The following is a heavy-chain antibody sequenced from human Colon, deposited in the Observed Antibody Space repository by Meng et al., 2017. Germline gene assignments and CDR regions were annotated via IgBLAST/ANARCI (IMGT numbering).Heavy chain of an antibody. V-gene: IGHV4-59*11. D-gene: IGHD4/OR15-4a*01. Sequence: QLQESAPGLGKPSEPLSLTCTVSGASSSGPYWNWIRQPPGKGLEWIGCVYDNGNTNYNPSLKSRATMSLDTSKNQFSLRLSSVTAEDTAVYYCARRAVGARGWIDPWGQGTLVTVSS. CDR3: ARRAVGARGWIDP. CDR2: VYDNGNT. J-gene: IGHJ5*02. CDR1: GASSSGPY.